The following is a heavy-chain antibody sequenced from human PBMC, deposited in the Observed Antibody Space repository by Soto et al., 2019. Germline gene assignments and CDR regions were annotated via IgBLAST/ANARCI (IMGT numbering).Heavy chain of an antibody. D-gene: IGHD5-12*01. CDR1: GGSISSSSYY. J-gene: IGHJ4*02. CDR2: IYYSGST. CDR3: ARRGGATIMDY. Sequence: QLQLQESGPGLVKPSETLSLTCTVSGGSISSSSYYWDWIRQPPGKGLEWIGSIYYSGSTYYNPSLKSRVTISVDTSKNQFSLKPSSVTAADTAVYYCARRGGATIMDYWGQGTLVTVSS. V-gene: IGHV4-39*01.